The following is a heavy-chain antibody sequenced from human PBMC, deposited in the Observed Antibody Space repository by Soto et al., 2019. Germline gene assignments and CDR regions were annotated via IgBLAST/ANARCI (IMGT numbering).Heavy chain of an antibody. J-gene: IGHJ4*02. D-gene: IGHD7-27*01. CDR2: ISYDGTNK. CDR3: ARDPKASGGQHWAFNYFDS. Sequence: GGSLRLSCAASGFSFSISPMHWVRQAPGKGPEWVALISYDGTNKFYADSVKGRFTISRDNSKSTLYLQVDSLRPEDAAVYYCARDPKASGGQHWAFNYFDSWGQGTLVTVSS. CDR1: GFSFSISP. V-gene: IGHV3-30-3*01.